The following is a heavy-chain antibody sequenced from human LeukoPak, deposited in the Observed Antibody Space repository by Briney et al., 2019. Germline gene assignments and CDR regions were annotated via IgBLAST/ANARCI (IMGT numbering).Heavy chain of an antibody. CDR1: GFTFSSYW. CDR3: ARDHTYYDFWSGSGKNYFDY. CDR2: IKQDGSEK. J-gene: IGHJ4*02. D-gene: IGHD3-3*01. Sequence: PGGSLRLSCAASGFTFSSYWMSWVRQAPGKGLEWVANIKQDGSEKYYVDSVKGRFTISRDNAKNSLYLQMNSLRAEDTAVYYCARDHTYYDFWSGSGKNYFDYWGQGTLVTVSS. V-gene: IGHV3-7*01.